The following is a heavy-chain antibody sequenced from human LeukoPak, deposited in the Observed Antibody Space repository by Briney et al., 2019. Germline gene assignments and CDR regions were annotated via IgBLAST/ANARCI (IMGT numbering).Heavy chain of an antibody. CDR1: GGSITNYY. D-gene: IGHD4-17*01. Sequence: SETLSLTCTVSGGSITNYYWGWIRQPPEKGLEWIRYISYSGSTNYIPSLKSRVTISVDTSKNQFSLKLRSVTAADTAVYYCARVTTGTVDYWGQGTLVTVSS. CDR2: ISYSGST. CDR3: ARVTTGTVDY. J-gene: IGHJ4*02. V-gene: IGHV4-59*01.